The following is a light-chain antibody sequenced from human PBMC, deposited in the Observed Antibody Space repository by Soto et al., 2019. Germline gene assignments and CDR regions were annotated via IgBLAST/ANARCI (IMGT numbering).Light chain of an antibody. CDR1: QSISSW. J-gene: IGKJ1*01. Sequence: DIQMTQSPSTLSASVGDRVTITCRASQSISSWLAWYQQKPGKAPKLLIYDASSLESGVPSRLNGSGSWTELALSISSQQPDYFATYYSQLYNSYWTFGNGTQVEIK. CDR2: DAS. CDR3: QLYNSYWT. V-gene: IGKV1-5*01.